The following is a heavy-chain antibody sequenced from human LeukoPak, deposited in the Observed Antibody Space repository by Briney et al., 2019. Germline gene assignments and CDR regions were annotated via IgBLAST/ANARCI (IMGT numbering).Heavy chain of an antibody. Sequence: GASVKVSCKASGYTFTSYYMHWVRQAPGQGLEWMGIINPSGGSTSYAQKFQGRVTITADESTSTAYMELSSLRSEDTAVYYCAKRGYCSGGSCSDYWGQGTLVTVSS. J-gene: IGHJ4*02. CDR3: AKRGYCSGGSCSDY. CDR1: GYTFTSYY. CDR2: INPSGGST. V-gene: IGHV1-46*01. D-gene: IGHD2-15*01.